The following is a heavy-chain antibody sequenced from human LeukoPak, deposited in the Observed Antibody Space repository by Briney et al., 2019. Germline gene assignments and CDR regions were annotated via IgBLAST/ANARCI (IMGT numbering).Heavy chain of an antibody. D-gene: IGHD2/OR15-2a*01. Sequence: SVKVSCKASGYTFTSYGISWVRQAPGQGLEWLGGIIPVFGTTTYAQKFQAKVTMTADKSTNTAYLEISSLTSDDTAVYYCARCSPGDSSNFYAVLQYWGQGTQVTVST. J-gene: IGHJ4*02. V-gene: IGHV1-69*06. CDR1: GYTFTSYG. CDR3: ARCSPGDSSNFYAVLQY. CDR2: IIPVFGTT.